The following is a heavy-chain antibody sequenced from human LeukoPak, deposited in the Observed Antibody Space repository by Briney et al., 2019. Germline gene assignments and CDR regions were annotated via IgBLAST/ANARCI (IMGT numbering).Heavy chain of an antibody. V-gene: IGHV1-18*01. CDR2: ISTYNGNT. CDR3: ARVLGYGDYYYYYMDV. Sequence: GASVKVSCKASGYTFTSYGISWVRQARGQGLEWMGWISTYNGNTNYAQKLQGRVTMTTDTSTSTAYMELRSLRSDDTSVYYCARVLGYGDYYYYYMDVWGKGTTVTVSS. D-gene: IGHD4-17*01. J-gene: IGHJ6*03. CDR1: GYTFTSYG.